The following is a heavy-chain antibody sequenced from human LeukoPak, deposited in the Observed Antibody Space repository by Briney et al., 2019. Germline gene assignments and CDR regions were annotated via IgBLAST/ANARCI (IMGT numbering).Heavy chain of an antibody. CDR2: IWYDGSTQ. Sequence: GESLRLSCTASGFTFSTCGMHWVRQTPGKGLEWVAVIWYDGSTQHYADSVKGRFTISRDNAKNSLYLQMNSLRDEDTAVYYCARDHYSDTFDIWGQGTMVTVSS. D-gene: IGHD4-11*01. CDR3: ARDHYSDTFDI. J-gene: IGHJ3*02. V-gene: IGHV3-33*01. CDR1: GFTFSTCG.